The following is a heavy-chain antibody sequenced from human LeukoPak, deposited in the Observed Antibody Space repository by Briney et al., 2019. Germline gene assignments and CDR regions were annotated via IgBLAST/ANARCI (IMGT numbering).Heavy chain of an antibody. CDR2: IFYSGST. V-gene: IGHV4-4*02. J-gene: IGHJ4*02. CDR1: GGSIGSSSW. Sequence: PSETLSLTCAVSGGSIGSSSWWTWVRQPPEKVLEWIGAIFYSGSTNYNPSLMSRVTISVDKSKNQFSLKMNSVSAADTAIYFCARGHYDSNGYYSDYFDSWSQGTLVTVSS. CDR3: ARGHYDSNGYYSDYFDS. D-gene: IGHD3-22*01.